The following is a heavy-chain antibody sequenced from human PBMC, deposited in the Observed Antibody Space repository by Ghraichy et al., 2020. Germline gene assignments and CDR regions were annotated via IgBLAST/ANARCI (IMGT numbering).Heavy chain of an antibody. V-gene: IGHV3-7*03. CDR2: TKEDGSEK. J-gene: IGHJ4*02. CDR1: GFTFSSYW. D-gene: IGHD3-16*01. CDR3: ARGRLGQGY. Sequence: LSLTCAASGFTFSSYWMSWVRQAPGKGLEWVANTKEDGSEKYYVDSVKGRFTISRDNAKKSLFLQMNSLRAEDTAVYFCARGRLGQGYWGQGTLVTVSS.